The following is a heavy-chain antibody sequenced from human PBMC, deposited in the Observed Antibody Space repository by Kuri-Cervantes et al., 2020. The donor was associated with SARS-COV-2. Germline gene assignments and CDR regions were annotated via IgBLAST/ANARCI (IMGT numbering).Heavy chain of an antibody. J-gene: IGHJ4*02. CDR2: ISSSSSYI. CDR1: GFTFSSYS. CDR3: ARGISYSGYDLDY. D-gene: IGHD5-12*01. Sequence: GGSLRLSCAASGFTFSSYSMNWVRQAPGKGLEWVSSISSSSSYIYYADSVKGRFTISGDNAKNSLYLQMNSLRAEDTAVYYCARGISYSGYDLDYWGQGTLVTVSS. V-gene: IGHV3-21*01.